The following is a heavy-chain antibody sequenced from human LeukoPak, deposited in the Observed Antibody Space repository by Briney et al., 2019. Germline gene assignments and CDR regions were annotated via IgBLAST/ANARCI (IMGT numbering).Heavy chain of an antibody. D-gene: IGHD4-17*01. CDR3: AREGSYGDCPDAFDI. Sequence: PSQTLSLTCTVSGGSISSGDYYWSWIRQPPGKGLEWIGYIYYSGSTYYNPSLKSRVTISVDTSKNQFSLKLSSVTAADTAVYYCAREGSYGDCPDAFDIWGQGTMVTVSS. CDR1: GGSISSGDYY. V-gene: IGHV4-30-4*01. CDR2: IYYSGST. J-gene: IGHJ3*02.